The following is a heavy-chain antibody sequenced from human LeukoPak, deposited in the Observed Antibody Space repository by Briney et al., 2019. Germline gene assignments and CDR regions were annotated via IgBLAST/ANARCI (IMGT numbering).Heavy chain of an antibody. CDR1: GFTFSSYW. J-gene: IGHJ3*02. CDR2: IKQDGSEK. Sequence: GGSLRLSCAASGFTFSSYWMSWVRQAPGKGLEWVANIKQDGSEKYYVDSVKGRFTIFRDNAKNSLYLQMNSLRAEDTAVYYCARAGRELSPSAFDIWGQGTMVTVSS. D-gene: IGHD1-26*01. CDR3: ARAGRELSPSAFDI. V-gene: IGHV3-7*01.